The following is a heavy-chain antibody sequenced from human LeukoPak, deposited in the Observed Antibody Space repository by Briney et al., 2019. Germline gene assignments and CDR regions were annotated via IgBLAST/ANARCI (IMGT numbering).Heavy chain of an antibody. V-gene: IGHV4-34*01. D-gene: IGHD6-6*01. CDR1: GGSFSGYY. CDR3: ARAGSSSSPRGDY. CDR2: INHSGST. Sequence: SETLSLTCAVYGGSFSGYYWSWIRQPPGKGLEWIGEINHSGSTNYNPSLKSRVTISVDTSKNQFSLKLSSVTAADTAVYYCARAGSSSSPRGDYWGQGTLVTVSS. J-gene: IGHJ4*02.